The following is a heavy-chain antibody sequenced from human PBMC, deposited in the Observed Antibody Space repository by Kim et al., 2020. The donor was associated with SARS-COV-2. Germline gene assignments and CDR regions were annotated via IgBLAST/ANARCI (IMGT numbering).Heavy chain of an antibody. CDR2: ISYDGSNK. CDR1: GFTFSSYA. Sequence: GGSLRLSCAASGFTFSSYAMHWVRQAPGKGLEWVAVISYDGSNKYYADSVKGRFTISRDNSKNTLYLQMNSLRAEDTAVYYCARDLVGRNPSRDYWGQGTLVTVSS. V-gene: IGHV3-30-3*01. CDR3: ARDLVGRNPSRDY. J-gene: IGHJ4*02. D-gene: IGHD1-26*01.